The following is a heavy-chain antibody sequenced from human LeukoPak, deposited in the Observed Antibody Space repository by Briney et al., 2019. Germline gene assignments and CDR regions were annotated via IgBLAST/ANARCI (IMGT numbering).Heavy chain of an antibody. V-gene: IGHV4-34*01. CDR1: GGSFSGYY. Sequence: PSETLSLTCAVYGGSFSGYYWSWIRQPPGKGLEWIGEINHSGSTNYNPSLKSRVTISVDTSKNQFSRKLSSVTAADTAVYYCARGPANDYVWGSYRWYWFDPWGQGTLVTVSS. J-gene: IGHJ5*02. CDR3: ARGPANDYVWGSYRWYWFDP. CDR2: INHSGST. D-gene: IGHD3-16*02.